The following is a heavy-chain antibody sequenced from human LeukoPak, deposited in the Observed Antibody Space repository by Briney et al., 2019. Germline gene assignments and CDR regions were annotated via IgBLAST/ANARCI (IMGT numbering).Heavy chain of an antibody. D-gene: IGHD3-22*01. J-gene: IGHJ6*02. CDR1: GYTFTGYY. CDR3: AREYYYDSSGYYSPGYYYGMDV. Sequence: ASVKVSCKASGYTFTGYYMHWVRQAPGQGLERMGRINPNSGGTNYAQKFQGRVTMTRDTSISTAYMELSRLRSDDTAVYYCAREYYYDSSGYYSPGYYYGMDVWGQGTTVTVSS. CDR2: INPNSGGT. V-gene: IGHV1-2*06.